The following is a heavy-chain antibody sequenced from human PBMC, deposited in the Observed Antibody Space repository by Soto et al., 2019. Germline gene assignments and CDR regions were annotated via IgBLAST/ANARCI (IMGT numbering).Heavy chain of an antibody. CDR1: GGSISSSSYY. J-gene: IGHJ4*02. CDR3: ARGRSVVPAAKAHYFDY. CDR2: IYYSGST. V-gene: IGHV4-61*01. Sequence: SETLSLTCTVSGGSISSSSYYWSWIRQPPGKGLEWIGYIYYSGSTNYNPSLKSRVTISVDTSKNQFSLKLSSVTAADTAVYYCARGRSVVPAAKAHYFDYWGQGTLVPVSS. D-gene: IGHD2-2*01.